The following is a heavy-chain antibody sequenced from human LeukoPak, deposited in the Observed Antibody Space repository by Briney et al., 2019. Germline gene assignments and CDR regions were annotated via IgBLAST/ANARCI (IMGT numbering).Heavy chain of an antibody. D-gene: IGHD1-20*01. CDR3: ARDSRPKRYNWTPGAFDI. J-gene: IGHJ3*02. CDR2: IIPIFGTA. V-gene: IGHV1-69*05. CDR1: GGTFSSYA. Sequence: SVKVSCKASGGTFSSYAISWVRQAPGQGLEWMGGIIPIFGTANYAQKFQGRVTITTDESTSTAYMELSSLRSEDTAVYYCARDSRPKRYNWTPGAFDIWGQGTMVTVSS.